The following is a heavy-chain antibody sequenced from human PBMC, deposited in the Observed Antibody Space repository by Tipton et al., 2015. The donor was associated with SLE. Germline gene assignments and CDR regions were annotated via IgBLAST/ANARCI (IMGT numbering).Heavy chain of an antibody. J-gene: IGHJ5*01. V-gene: IGHV1-18*01. CDR1: GYIFSTCG. Sequence: QSGAEVKKPGASVKVSCKASGYIFSTCGLSWVRQAPGQGLEWMGWISAYDGNTNHAQKFQGRLTMTTDTSTTTTYMELRSLRFDDTAVYYCVRHPYDFWSGYRNWFDFWGQRSLVTLSS. D-gene: IGHD3-3*01. CDR2: ISAYDGNT. CDR3: VRHPYDFWSGYRNWFDF.